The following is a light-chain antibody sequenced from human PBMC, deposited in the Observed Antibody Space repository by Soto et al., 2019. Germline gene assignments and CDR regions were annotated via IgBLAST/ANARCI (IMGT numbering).Light chain of an antibody. CDR3: CSYAGISAVMV. V-gene: IGLV2-23*01. CDR1: SRDVGSYNL. Sequence: QSAPTQPASVSGSPGQSITISCTGTSRDVGSYNLVSWYQQHPGKAPKLIIYEGSKWPSGVSDRFSGYKSDNTASLTISGLQAEDEADYYCCSYAGISAVMVFGGGTKLTVL. J-gene: IGLJ2*01. CDR2: EGS.